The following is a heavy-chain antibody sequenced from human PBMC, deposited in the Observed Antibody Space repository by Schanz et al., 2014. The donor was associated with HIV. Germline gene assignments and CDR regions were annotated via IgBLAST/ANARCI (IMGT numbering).Heavy chain of an antibody. CDR3: VKGERIGYRIEVTGPTFDY. V-gene: IGHV3-30-3*01. CDR2: ISHDGTNK. D-gene: IGHD3-22*01. Sequence: QVQLVESGGGVVQPGRSLRLSCAASGFTFSSYGMYWVRQAPGKGLEWVAVISHDGTNKFYAGSVKDRFTISRDNAKNTLYVQIRSLRNEDTAVYYCVKGERIGYRIEVTGPTFDYWGQGTLVTVSS. J-gene: IGHJ4*02. CDR1: GFTFSSYG.